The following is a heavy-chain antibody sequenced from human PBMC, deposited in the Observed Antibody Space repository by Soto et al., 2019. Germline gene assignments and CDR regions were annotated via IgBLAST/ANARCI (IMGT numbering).Heavy chain of an antibody. CDR3: ARGRSGYNFEDAFDI. J-gene: IGHJ3*02. CDR1: GGSSSGYY. D-gene: IGHD5-12*01. Sequence: SETLSLTCAVYGGSSSGYYWSWIRQPPGKGLEWIGEINHSGSTNYNPSLKSRVTISVDTSKNQFSLKLSSVTAADTAVYYCARGRSGYNFEDAFDIWGQGTMVTVSS. CDR2: INHSGST. V-gene: IGHV4-34*01.